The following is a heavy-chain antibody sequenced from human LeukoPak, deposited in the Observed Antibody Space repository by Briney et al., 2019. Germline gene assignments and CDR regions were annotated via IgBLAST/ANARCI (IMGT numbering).Heavy chain of an antibody. CDR1: GYTFTSYD. V-gene: IGHV1-8*01. CDR3: ARVLGVVVPAAIYWFDP. CDR2: MNPNSGNT. Sequence: ASVKVSCKASGYTFTSYDINWVRQATGQGLEWMGWMNPNSGNTGYAQKFQGRVTMTRDTSISTAYMELSRLRSDDTAVYYCARVLGVVVPAAIYWFDPWGQGTLVTVSS. D-gene: IGHD2-2*02. J-gene: IGHJ5*02.